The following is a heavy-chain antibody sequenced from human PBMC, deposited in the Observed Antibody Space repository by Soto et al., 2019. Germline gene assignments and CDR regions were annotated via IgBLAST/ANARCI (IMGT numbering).Heavy chain of an antibody. CDR3: ARVLGVRGVIIGPDYYYGMDV. V-gene: IGHV4-59*01. J-gene: IGHJ6*02. CDR2: IYNSGST. D-gene: IGHD3-10*01. Sequence: PSETLYLTCTSAGGSISTYYWSWIRRPPGKGLEWIGYIYNSGSTNYNPSLKSRVSISVDTSKNQFSLKLTSVTAADPALYYCARVLGVRGVIIGPDYYYGMDVWGQGTTVTVSS. CDR1: GGSISTYY.